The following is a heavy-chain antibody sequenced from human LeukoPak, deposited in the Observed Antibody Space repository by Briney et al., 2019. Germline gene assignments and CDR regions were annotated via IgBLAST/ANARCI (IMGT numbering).Heavy chain of an antibody. CDR2: ISGSGNGFSI. V-gene: IGHV3-64D*06. J-gene: IGHJ4*02. D-gene: IGHD3-16*01. CDR1: GFVFGIYT. Sequence: GGSLRLSCSASGFVFGIYTMYWVRQTPGKGPEYVSTISGSGNGFSIYYADSVKGRSTISRDDSKSILYLQMNGLRSEDTAVYYCVKDFGRVRGTPDSWGQGTLVTVSS. CDR3: VKDFGRVRGTPDS.